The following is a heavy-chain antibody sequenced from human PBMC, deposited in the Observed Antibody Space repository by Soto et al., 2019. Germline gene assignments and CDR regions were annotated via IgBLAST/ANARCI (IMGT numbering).Heavy chain of an antibody. CDR1: GGTFSSYA. D-gene: IGHD1-26*01. V-gene: IGHV1-69*13. J-gene: IGHJ6*02. CDR3: ARLGGANPYYYYYGMDV. Sequence: VASVKVSCKASGGTFSSYAISWVRQAPGQGLEWMGGIIPIFGTANYAQKFQGRVTITADESTSTAYMELSSLRSEDTAVYYCARLGGANPYYYYYGMDVWGQGTTVTVS. CDR2: IIPIFGTA.